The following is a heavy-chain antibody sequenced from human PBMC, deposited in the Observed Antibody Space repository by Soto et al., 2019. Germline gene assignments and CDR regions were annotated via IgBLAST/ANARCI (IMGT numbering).Heavy chain of an antibody. V-gene: IGHV3-48*03. Sequence: VGSLRLSCAASGFTFSSYEMNWVRQAPGKGLEWVSYISSSGSTIYYADSVKGRFTISRDNAKNSLYLQMNSLRAEDTAGYYCARGSEVITTYDDFDIWGQGTTVTVSS. CDR3: ARGSEVITTYDDFDI. CDR2: ISSSGSTI. D-gene: IGHD3-22*01. J-gene: IGHJ3*02. CDR1: GFTFSSYE.